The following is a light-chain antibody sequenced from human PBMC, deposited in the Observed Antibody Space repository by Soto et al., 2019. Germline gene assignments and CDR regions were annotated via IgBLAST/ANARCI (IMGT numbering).Light chain of an antibody. V-gene: IGKV1-12*02. J-gene: IGKJ1*01. Sequence: DIQMTQSPSTLSGSVGDRVTMTCRASQGITNGLAWYQQKPGKAPKPLIYGASSLQSGVPSRFSGGGSGTEFILTITGLQTEDFATYFCQEADGFPWRFGHGTRVEMK. CDR2: GAS. CDR3: QEADGFPWR. CDR1: QGITNG.